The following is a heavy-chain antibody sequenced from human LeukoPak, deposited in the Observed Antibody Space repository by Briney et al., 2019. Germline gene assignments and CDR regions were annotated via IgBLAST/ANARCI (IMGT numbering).Heavy chain of an antibody. CDR1: GLTFSSYS. J-gene: IGHJ4*02. V-gene: IGHV3-21*01. CDR3: ASTGMYYDFWSGYYTGIADY. CDR2: ISSSSSYI. D-gene: IGHD3-3*01. Sequence: GGSLRLSCAASGLTFSSYSMNWVRQAPGKGLEWVSSISSSSSYIYYADSVKGRFTISRDNAKNSLYLQMNSLRAEDTAVYYCASTGMYYDFWSGYYTGIADYWGQGTLVTVSS.